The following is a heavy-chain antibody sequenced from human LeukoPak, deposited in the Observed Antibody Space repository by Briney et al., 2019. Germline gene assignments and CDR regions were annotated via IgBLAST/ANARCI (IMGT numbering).Heavy chain of an antibody. D-gene: IGHD2-15*01. V-gene: IGHV1-8*01. CDR3: ARRFCSGGSCYLDV. CDR1: GYTFTSYD. Sequence: ASVKVSCKASGYTFTSYDINWVRQATGQGLEWMGWMNPNSGNTGYAQKFQGRVTMTRNTSISTAYKELSSLRSEDTAVYYCARRFCSGGSCYLDVWGQGTTVTVSS. J-gene: IGHJ6*02. CDR2: MNPNSGNT.